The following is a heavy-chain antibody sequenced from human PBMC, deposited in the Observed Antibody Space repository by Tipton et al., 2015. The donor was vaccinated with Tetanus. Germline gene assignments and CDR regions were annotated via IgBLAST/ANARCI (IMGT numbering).Heavy chain of an antibody. D-gene: IGHD6-25*01. CDR3: ARVVTQRWGYCYGMNV. J-gene: IGHJ6*02. Sequence: SLRLSCAASGFTFSSYAMHWVRQAPGKGLEWVAVISYDGSNKYYADSVKGRFTISRDNSKNTLYLQMNSLRAEDTSVYYCARVVTQRWGYCYGMNVWGQGSTVAASS. CDR2: ISYDGSNK. V-gene: IGHV3-30-3*01. CDR1: GFTFSSYA.